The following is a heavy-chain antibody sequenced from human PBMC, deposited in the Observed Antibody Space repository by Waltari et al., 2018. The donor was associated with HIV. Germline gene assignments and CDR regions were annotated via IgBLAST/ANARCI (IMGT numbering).Heavy chain of an antibody. CDR3: ARDGGEY. J-gene: IGHJ4*02. Sequence: DVQLVESGGGVVRPGGSLRLSCVGSGFDFRSTWMTWVRRTPGKGLAWVANIKEDGSQKYYEESVKGRFTITRDNAENTVWLEMRNLGVDDAGLYYCARDGGEYWGQGTLLTVSS. D-gene: IGHD3-10*01. V-gene: IGHV3-7*01. CDR1: GFDFRSTW. CDR2: IKEDGSQK.